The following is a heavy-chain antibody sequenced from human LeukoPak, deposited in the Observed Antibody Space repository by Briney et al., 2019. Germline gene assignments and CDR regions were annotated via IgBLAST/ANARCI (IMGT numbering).Heavy chain of an antibody. V-gene: IGHV3-30*18. CDR3: AKVTELLVYYYGMDV. CDR2: ISYDGSNK. D-gene: IGHD2-15*01. Sequence: GGSLRLSCAASGFTFSSYGMHWVRQAPGKGLEWVAVISYDGSNKYYADSVKGQFTISRDNSKNTLYLQMNSLRAEDTAVYYCAKVTELLVYYYGMDVWGQGTTVTVSS. CDR1: GFTFSSYG. J-gene: IGHJ6*02.